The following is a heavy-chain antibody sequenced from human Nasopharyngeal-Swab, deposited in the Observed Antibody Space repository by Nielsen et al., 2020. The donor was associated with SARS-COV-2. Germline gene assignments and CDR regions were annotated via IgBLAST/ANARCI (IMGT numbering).Heavy chain of an antibody. CDR2: TYYRSKWYN. D-gene: IGHD3-10*01. V-gene: IGHV6-1*01. J-gene: IGHJ4*02. CDR3: ARGLSPRRFGRSPIDY. CDR1: GDSVSSNSAA. Sequence: SQTLSLTCAISGDSVSSNSAAWNWIRQSPSRGLEWLGRTYYRSKWYNDYAVSVKSRITINPDTSKNQFSLQLNSVTPEDTAVYYCARGLSPRRFGRSPIDYWGQGTLVTVSS.